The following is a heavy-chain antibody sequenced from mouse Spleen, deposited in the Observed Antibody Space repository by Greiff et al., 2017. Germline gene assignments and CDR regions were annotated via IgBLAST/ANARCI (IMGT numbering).Heavy chain of an antibody. D-gene: IGHD2-1*01. J-gene: IGHJ2*01. CDR3: ARGEGNYDY. Sequence: VQLQQSGPGLAKPSQSLSLTCSVTGYSITSGYYWNWIRQFPGNKLEWMGYISYDGSNNYNPSLKNRISITRDTSKNQFFLKLNSVTTEDTATYYCARGEGNYDYWGQGTTLTVSS. V-gene: IGHV3-6*01. CDR2: ISYDGSN. CDR1: GYSITSGYY.